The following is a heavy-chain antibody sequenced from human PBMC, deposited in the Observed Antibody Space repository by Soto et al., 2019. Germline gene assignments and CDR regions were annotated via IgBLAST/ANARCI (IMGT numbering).Heavy chain of an antibody. Sequence: GASVKVSCKASGYTFTNYDINWVRQATGQGLEWVGWMNPNSGHTGFAQKFQGRVTMTRDTSISTAYMELSSLSSEDTAVYYCARGRSSYGDYINRYFDLWGRGTLVTVSS. CDR3: ARGRSSYGDYINRYFDL. J-gene: IGHJ2*01. CDR2: MNPNSGHT. CDR1: GYTFTNYD. D-gene: IGHD4-17*01. V-gene: IGHV1-8*01.